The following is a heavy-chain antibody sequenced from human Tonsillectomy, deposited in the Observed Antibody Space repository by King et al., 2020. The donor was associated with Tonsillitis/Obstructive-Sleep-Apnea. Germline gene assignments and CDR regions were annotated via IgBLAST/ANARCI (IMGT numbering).Heavy chain of an antibody. Sequence: VQLVESGGGLVKPGGSLRLSCAASGFTFSSYSMNWVRQAPGKGLEWVSSISSSSSYIYYADSVKGRFTISRDNAKDSLFLQMNSLRAEDTALYYCARDGEYFGSGIFGDAFDIWGQGTMVTVSS. CDR1: GFTFSSYS. J-gene: IGHJ3*02. CDR2: ISSSSSYI. D-gene: IGHD3-10*01. CDR3: ARDGEYFGSGIFGDAFDI. V-gene: IGHV3-21*01.